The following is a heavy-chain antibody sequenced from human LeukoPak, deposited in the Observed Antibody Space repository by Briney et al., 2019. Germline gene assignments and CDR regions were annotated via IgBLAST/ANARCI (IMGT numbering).Heavy chain of an antibody. J-gene: IGHJ3*02. CDR2: IYPSDSDT. V-gene: IGHV5-51*01. CDR1: GYSFTNYW. Sequence: GESLKISCKVSGYSFTNYWIGWVRQMPGKGLESMGIIYPSDSDTRYSPSFQGQVTMSVDKSISTAYLQWSSLKASDTAMYYCARLTVRGYYDSSGYPSDAFDIWGQGTMVTVSS. CDR3: ARLTVRGYYDSSGYPSDAFDI. D-gene: IGHD3-22*01.